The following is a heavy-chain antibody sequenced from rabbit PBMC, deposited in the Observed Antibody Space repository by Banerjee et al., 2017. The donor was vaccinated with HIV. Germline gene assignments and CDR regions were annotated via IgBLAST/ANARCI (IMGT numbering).Heavy chain of an antibody. CDR1: GFSFSNKYV. D-gene: IGHD1-1*01. V-gene: IGHV1S45*01. Sequence: QEQLEESGGDLVKPEGSLTLTCTASGFSFSNKYVMCWVRQAPGKGLEWIACINTSSGSTVYATWAKGRFTISRTSSTTVTLQMTSLTAADTATYSCARAAYASSSGYSHFNLWGQGTLVTVS. CDR2: INTSSGST. J-gene: IGHJ4*01. CDR3: ARAAYASSSGYSHFNL.